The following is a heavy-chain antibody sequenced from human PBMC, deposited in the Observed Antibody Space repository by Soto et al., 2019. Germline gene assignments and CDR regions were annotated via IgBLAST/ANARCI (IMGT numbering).Heavy chain of an antibody. CDR1: GFAFGSSW. CDR3: ARDVSPGSGCYYLDAFDI. V-gene: IGHV3-7*05. J-gene: IGHJ3*02. CDR2: IKGDGSAK. Sequence: EVQLVESGGGLVQPGGSLRLSCAASGFAFGSSWMTWVRQAPGKGLEWVANIKGDGSAKSYLDSVRGRFTVSRDNAENSLFLQMNILRAEDTALYYCARDVSPGSGCYYLDAFDIWGQGTMVTVSS. D-gene: IGHD2-15*01.